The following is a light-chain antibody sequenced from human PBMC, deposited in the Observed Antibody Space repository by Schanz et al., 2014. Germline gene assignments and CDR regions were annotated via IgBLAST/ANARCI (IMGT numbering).Light chain of an antibody. J-gene: IGLJ3*02. CDR1: RSNVGSNT. CDR2: SNN. CDR3: ASWDDSLNARV. Sequence: QSVLTQPPSASGTPGQRVTMSCSGSRSNVGSNTVNWYQQLPGTAPKLLIYSNNQRPSGVPDRFSGSKSGTSASLAISGLQSEDEADYYCASWDDSLNARVFGGGTKLTV. V-gene: IGLV1-44*01.